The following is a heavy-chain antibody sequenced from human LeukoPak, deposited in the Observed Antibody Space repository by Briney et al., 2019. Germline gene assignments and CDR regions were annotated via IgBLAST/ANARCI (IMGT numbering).Heavy chain of an antibody. V-gene: IGHV3-30*01. CDR3: ARELELRSLDY. CDR1: GFTFSSYA. CDR2: ISCDGSNK. Sequence: PGGSLRLSCAASGFTFSSYAMHWVRQAPGKGLEWVAVISCDGSNKYYADSVKGRFTISRDNSKNTLYLQMNSLRAEDTAVYYCARELELRSLDYWGQGTLVTVSS. J-gene: IGHJ4*02. D-gene: IGHD1-7*01.